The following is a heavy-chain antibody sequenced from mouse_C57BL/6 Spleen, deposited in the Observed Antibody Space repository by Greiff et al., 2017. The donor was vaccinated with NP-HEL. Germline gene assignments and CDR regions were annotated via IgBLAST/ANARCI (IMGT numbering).Heavy chain of an antibody. CDR3: ARVGYRNFNFDY. Sequence: QVQLKQPGAELVRPGSSVKLSCKASGYTFTSYWMHWVKQRPIQGLEWIGNIDPSDSETHYNQKFKDKATLTVDKSSSTAYMQHSSLTSEDSAVYYCARVGYRNFNFDYWGQGTTLTVSS. J-gene: IGHJ2*01. V-gene: IGHV1-52*01. CDR2: IDPSDSET. CDR1: GYTFTSYW.